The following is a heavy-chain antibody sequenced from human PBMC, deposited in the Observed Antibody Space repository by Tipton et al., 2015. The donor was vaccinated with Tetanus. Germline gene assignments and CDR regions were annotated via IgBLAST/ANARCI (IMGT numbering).Heavy chain of an antibody. D-gene: IGHD3-3*01. J-gene: IGHJ4*02. V-gene: IGHV4-39*01. CDR1: GGSIRGGTFY. CDR3: ARHQSGYFTPFDY. Sequence: LVQPSETPSLTCTVSGGSIRGGTFYWGWIRQPPGKGLEWIGSIYESGDTYYIPSLKSRVTISVDTSKNQFSLNLNSMAAADTGVYYCARHQSGYFTPFDYWGQGNLVTVSS. CDR2: IYESGDT.